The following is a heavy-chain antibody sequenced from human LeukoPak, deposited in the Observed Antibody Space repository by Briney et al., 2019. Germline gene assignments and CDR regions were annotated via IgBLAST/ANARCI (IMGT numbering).Heavy chain of an antibody. V-gene: IGHV5-51*01. CDR1: GYSFTSYW. Sequence: GESLKISCKGSGYSFTSYWIAWVRQMPGKGLEWMGIIYPGDSDTRYSPSFQGQVTISADKSISTAYLQWSSLKASDTAMYYCARPRTGMVRGVIPYFDYWGQGTLVTVSS. J-gene: IGHJ4*02. CDR2: IYPGDSDT. CDR3: ARPRTGMVRGVIPYFDY. D-gene: IGHD3-10*01.